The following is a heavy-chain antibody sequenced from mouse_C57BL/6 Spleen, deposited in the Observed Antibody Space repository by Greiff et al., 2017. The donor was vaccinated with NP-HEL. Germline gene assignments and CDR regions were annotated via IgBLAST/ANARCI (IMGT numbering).Heavy chain of an antibody. CDR1: GYAFSSSW. J-gene: IGHJ2*01. CDR3: ARGGIYYYGSSYDYFDY. D-gene: IGHD1-1*01. V-gene: IGHV1-82*01. CDR2: IYPGDGDT. Sequence: QVQLKQSGPELVKPGASVKISCKASGYAFSSSWMNWVKQRPGKGLEWIGRIYPGDGDTNYNGKFKGKATLTADKSSSTAYMQLSSLTSEDSAVYFCARGGIYYYGSSYDYFDYWGQGTTLTVSS.